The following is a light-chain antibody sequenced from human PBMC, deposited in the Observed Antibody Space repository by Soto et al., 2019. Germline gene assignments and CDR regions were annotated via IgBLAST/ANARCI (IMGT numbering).Light chain of an antibody. CDR3: CSYTSSSTPWV. CDR2: DVS. CDR1: SSDVGGYNY. Sequence: SALTQPASVSGSPGQSITISCTGTSSDVGGYNYVSWYQQHPGKAPKLMIYDVSDRPSGVSNRLSASKSGNTASLTISGLQAEDEADYYCCSYTSSSTPWVFGTGTQLTVL. V-gene: IGLV2-14*03. J-gene: IGLJ1*01.